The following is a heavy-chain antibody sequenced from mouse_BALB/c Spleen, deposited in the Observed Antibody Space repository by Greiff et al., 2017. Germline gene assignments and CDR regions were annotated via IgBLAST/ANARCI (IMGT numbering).Heavy chain of an antibody. CDR3: AREGGYYDY. J-gene: IGHJ2*01. CDR2: INSNGGST. V-gene: IGHV5-6-3*01. CDR1: GFTFSSYG. D-gene: IGHD2-3*01. Sequence: EVQRVESGGGLVQPGGSLKLSCAASGFTFSSYGMSWVRQTPDKRLELVATINSNGGSTYYPDSVKGRFTISRDNAKNTLYLQMSSLKSEDTAMYYCAREGGYYDYWGQGTTLTVSS.